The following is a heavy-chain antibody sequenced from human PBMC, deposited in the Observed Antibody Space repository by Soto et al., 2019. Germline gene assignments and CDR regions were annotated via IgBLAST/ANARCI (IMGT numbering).Heavy chain of an antibody. Sequence: GSLRLSCSASGFTFSSYAMHWVRQAPGKGLEWVSALSGSATSTYYADSVDGRFTISRDNSRNTLYLEMNTLRAEDTAVYYCAKGSASARPYYFDYWGQGALVTVSS. CDR1: GFTFSSYA. J-gene: IGHJ4*02. V-gene: IGHV3-23*01. D-gene: IGHD6-6*01. CDR3: AKGSASARPYYFDY. CDR2: LSGSATST.